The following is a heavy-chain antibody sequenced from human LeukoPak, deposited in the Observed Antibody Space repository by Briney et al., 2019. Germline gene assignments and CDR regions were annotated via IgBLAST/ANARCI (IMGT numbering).Heavy chain of an antibody. CDR3: ARDRIRGSSSSWGGGFDY. Sequence: GGSLRLSCAASGLTFSSYGTHWVRQAPGKGLEWVALIWYDGSKKYHADSVKGRFTISRENSKNTLYLEMTSLRAEDTAVYYCARDRIRGSSSSWGGGFDYWGQGALVTVSS. D-gene: IGHD6-6*01. CDR2: IWYDGSKK. CDR1: GLTFSSYG. J-gene: IGHJ4*02. V-gene: IGHV3-33*01.